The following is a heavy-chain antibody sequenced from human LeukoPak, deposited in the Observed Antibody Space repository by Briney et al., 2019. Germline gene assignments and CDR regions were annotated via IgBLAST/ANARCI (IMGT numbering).Heavy chain of an antibody. Sequence: GGSLRLSCAASGFTFSSYAMHWVRQAPGKGLEWVALIWHDGNKKYYADSVKGRFTISRDNSKTTLYLQMNSLRADDTAVYYCARDADTSNHFSWLDFWGQGTLVTVSS. CDR1: GFTFSSYA. CDR2: IWHDGNKK. J-gene: IGHJ4*02. D-gene: IGHD3-22*01. V-gene: IGHV3-33*08. CDR3: ARDADTSNHFSWLDF.